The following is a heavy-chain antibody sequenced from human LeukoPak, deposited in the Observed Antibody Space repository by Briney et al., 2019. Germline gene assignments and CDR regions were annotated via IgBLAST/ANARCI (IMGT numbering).Heavy chain of an antibody. Sequence: TGGSLRLSCAASGFTFSNYGMHWVRQAPGKGLEWVAVIWYDGSNKYYADSVKGRFIISRDNSKNTLYLQMNSLRAEDTAVYYCARDISGYYDFDYWGQGTLVTVSS. CDR1: GFTFSNYG. V-gene: IGHV3-33*01. D-gene: IGHD3-22*01. CDR2: IWYDGSNK. J-gene: IGHJ4*02. CDR3: ARDISGYYDFDY.